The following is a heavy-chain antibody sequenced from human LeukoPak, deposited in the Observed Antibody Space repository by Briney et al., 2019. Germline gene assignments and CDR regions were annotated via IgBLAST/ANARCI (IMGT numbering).Heavy chain of an antibody. CDR2: IGGRGVNT. CDR3: ARDTYAGSWSPLIY. V-gene: IGHV3-23*01. D-gene: IGHD6-13*01. CDR1: GFTLGSYA. Sequence: GGSLRLSCAASGFTLGSYAMSWVRQAPGKGLEWVSAIGGRGVNTDYADSVKGRFTISRDNSKNTLFLQMNSLRADDTAVYYCARDTYAGSWSPLIYWGQGTLVTVSS. J-gene: IGHJ4*02.